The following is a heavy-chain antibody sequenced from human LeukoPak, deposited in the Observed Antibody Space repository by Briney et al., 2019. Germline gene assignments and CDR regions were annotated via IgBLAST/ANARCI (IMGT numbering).Heavy chain of an antibody. CDR3: AREGSSGFTDYMDV. CDR1: GGSISSSSYY. J-gene: IGHJ6*03. V-gene: IGHV4-39*02. Sequence: PSETLSLTCTVSGGSISSSSYYWGWIRQPPGKGLEWIGSIYYSGSTYYNPSLKSRVTISVDTSKNQFSLKLSSVTAADTAVYYCAREGSSGFTDYMDVWGKGTTVTVSS. D-gene: IGHD6-6*01. CDR2: IYYSGST.